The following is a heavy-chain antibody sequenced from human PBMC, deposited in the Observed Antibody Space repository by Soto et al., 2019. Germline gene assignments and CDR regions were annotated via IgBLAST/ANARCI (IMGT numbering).Heavy chain of an antibody. J-gene: IGHJ5*02. D-gene: IGHD3-10*01. CDR2: IYWDDDK. Sequence: QITLKESGPTLVKPTQTLTLTCTLSGFSLSTSGVSVGWFRQPPGKALEWLALIYWDDDKTYSPSLKSRLTITKDTCKNQVVLTMTNLDPVDTATYYCARMVRGVCSWFDKWCQGTLVTCSS. CDR3: ARMVRGVCSWFDK. V-gene: IGHV2-5*02. CDR1: GFSLSTSGVS.